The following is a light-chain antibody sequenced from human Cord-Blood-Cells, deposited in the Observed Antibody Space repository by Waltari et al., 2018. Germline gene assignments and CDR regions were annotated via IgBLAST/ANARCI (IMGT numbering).Light chain of an antibody. V-gene: IGLV2-23*01. CDR1: SRDVGSYNL. CDR2: EGS. J-gene: IGLJ3*02. Sequence: QSALTQHASVSGSPGQSITISCTGTSRDVGSYNLVSWYQQHPGKAPKLMIYEGSKRPSGVSNRFSGSKSGNTASLTISGLQAEDEADYYCCSYAGSWVFGGGTKLTVL. CDR3: CSYAGSWV.